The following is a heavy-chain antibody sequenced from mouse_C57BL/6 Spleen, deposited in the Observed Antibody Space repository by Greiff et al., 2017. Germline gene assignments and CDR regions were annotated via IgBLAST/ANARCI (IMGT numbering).Heavy chain of an antibody. CDR1: GYAFTSYW. D-gene: IGHD2-3*01. J-gene: IGHJ4*01. V-gene: IGHV1-80*01. CDR2: IYPGDGDT. Sequence: VQLQQSGAELVKPGASVKISCKASGYAFTSYWMNWVKQRPGKGLEWIGQIYPGDGDTNYNGKFKGKATLTADKSSSTAYMQLSSLTSEDSAVYFCARSDAKPYSAMDYWGQGTSVTVSS. CDR3: ARSDAKPYSAMDY.